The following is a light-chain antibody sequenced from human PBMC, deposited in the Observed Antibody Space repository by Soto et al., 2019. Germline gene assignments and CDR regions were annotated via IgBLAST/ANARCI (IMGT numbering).Light chain of an antibody. V-gene: IGLV1-44*01. Sequence: QAVVTQPPSASGTPGQRVTISCSGSTSNIGKNAVNWYRQLSGTAPKPLIYRNDLRPSGVPDRFAGSKSDTSASLAISGLQSGDEADYFCAVWDDSLSGVVFGGGTKVTVL. CDR2: RND. CDR3: AVWDDSLSGVV. J-gene: IGLJ3*02. CDR1: TSNIGKNA.